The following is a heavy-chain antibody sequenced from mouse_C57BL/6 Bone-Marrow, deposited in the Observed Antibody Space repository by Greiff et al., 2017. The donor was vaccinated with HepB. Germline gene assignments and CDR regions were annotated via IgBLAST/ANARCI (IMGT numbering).Heavy chain of an antibody. CDR1: GFTFSSYA. V-gene: IGHV5-4*01. J-gene: IGHJ2*01. CDR2: ISDGGSYT. Sequence: EVKLVESGGGLVKPGGSLKLSCAASGFTFSSYAMSWVRQTPEKRLEWVATISDGGSYTYYPDNVKGRFTISRDNAKNNLYLQMSHLKSEDTAMYYCARDLGDPLDDWGQGTTLTVSS. CDR3: ARDLGDPLDD. D-gene: IGHD4-1*01.